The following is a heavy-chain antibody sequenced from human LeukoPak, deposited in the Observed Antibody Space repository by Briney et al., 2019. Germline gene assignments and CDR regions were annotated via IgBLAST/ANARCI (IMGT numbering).Heavy chain of an antibody. D-gene: IGHD1-7*01. CDR1: GGTFSSYA. V-gene: IGHV1-69*05. J-gene: IGHJ6*03. Sequence: SVKVSCKASGGTFSSYAISWVRQAPGQGLEWMGGIIPILGTANYAQKFQGRVTITTDESTSTAYMELSSLRSEDTAVYYCARGLITGTTYYYYMDVWGKGTTVTVSS. CDR2: IIPILGTA. CDR3: ARGLITGTTYYYYMDV.